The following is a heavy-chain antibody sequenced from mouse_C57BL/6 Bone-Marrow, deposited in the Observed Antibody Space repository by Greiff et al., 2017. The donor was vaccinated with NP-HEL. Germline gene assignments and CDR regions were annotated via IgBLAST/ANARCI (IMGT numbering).Heavy chain of an antibody. V-gene: IGHV10-3*01. Sequence: GGGLVQPNGSLKLSCAASGFTFNTYAMHWVRQAPGKGLEWVARLRSKSSNYATYYADSVKDRFTISRDDSQSMLYLQMNNLKTEDTAMYYCVREVYYGSSLDYWGQGTTLTVSS. D-gene: IGHD1-1*01. J-gene: IGHJ2*01. CDR1: GFTFNTYA. CDR2: LRSKSSNYAT. CDR3: VREVYYGSSLDY.